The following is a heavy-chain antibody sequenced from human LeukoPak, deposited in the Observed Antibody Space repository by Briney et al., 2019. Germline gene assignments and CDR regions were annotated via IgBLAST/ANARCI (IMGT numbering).Heavy chain of an antibody. CDR1: GFTFSSYA. CDR3: ARDREYYFDY. Sequence: GGSLRLSCVASGFTFSSYAMSWVRQAPGKGLVWVSRIDSDGGSIRYADTVKGRFTISRDNAKNTLSLQMNSLRPEDTAVYYCARDREYYFDYWGQGTLVTVSS. V-gene: IGHV3-74*01. J-gene: IGHJ4*02. CDR2: IDSDGGSI.